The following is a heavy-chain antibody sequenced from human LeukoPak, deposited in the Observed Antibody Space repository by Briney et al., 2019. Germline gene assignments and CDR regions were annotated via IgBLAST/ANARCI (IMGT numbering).Heavy chain of an antibody. J-gene: IGHJ4*02. CDR2: INPNSGGT. CDR1: GYTFTGYY. CDR3: ARGPSFTVTTAYGFDY. Sequence: ASVKVSCEASGYTFTGYYMHWVRQAPGQGLEWMGWINPNSGGTNYAQKFQGRVTMTRDTSISTAYMELSRLRSDDTAVYYCARGPSFTVTTAYGFDYWGQGTLVTVSS. V-gene: IGHV1-2*02. D-gene: IGHD4-17*01.